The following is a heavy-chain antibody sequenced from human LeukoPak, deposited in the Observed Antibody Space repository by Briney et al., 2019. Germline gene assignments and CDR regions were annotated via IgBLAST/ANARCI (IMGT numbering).Heavy chain of an antibody. CDR1: GGTFSIYA. Sequence: SVKVSFKASGGTFSIYAISWVRQAPGQGLEWMGGIIPIFGTANYAQKFQGRVTITADKSTSTAYMELSSLRSEDTAVYYCARAQLGYQLLLDYWGQGTLVTVSS. D-gene: IGHD2-2*01. CDR3: ARAQLGYQLLLDY. V-gene: IGHV1-69*06. CDR2: IIPIFGTA. J-gene: IGHJ4*02.